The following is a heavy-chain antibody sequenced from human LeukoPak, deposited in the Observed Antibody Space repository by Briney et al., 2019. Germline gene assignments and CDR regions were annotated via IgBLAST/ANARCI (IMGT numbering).Heavy chain of an antibody. Sequence: GGSLRLSCAASGFTFSSYSMNWVRQAPGKGLEWVSSIISSSSYIYYADSVKGRFTIARDNAKNSLYLQMNSLRAEDTAMYFCAREGPDYWGQGTLVIVSS. CDR3: AREGPDY. V-gene: IGHV3-21*01. CDR2: IISSSSYI. CDR1: GFTFSSYS. J-gene: IGHJ4*02.